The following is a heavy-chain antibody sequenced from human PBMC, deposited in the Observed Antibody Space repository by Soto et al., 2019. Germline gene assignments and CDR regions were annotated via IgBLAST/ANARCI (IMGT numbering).Heavy chain of an antibody. J-gene: IGHJ6*02. Sequence: GGSLRLSCAASGFTFSSYEMNWVRQAPGKGLEWVSYISSSGSTIYYADSVKGRFTISRNNAKNSLYLQMNSLRAEDTAVYYCAREQYGMDVWGPGPTVTVSS. V-gene: IGHV3-48*03. CDR3: AREQYGMDV. CDR1: GFTFSSYE. CDR2: ISSSGSTI.